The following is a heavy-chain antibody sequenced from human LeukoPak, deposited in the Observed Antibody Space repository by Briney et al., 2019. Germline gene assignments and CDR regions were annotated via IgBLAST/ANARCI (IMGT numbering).Heavy chain of an antibody. CDR2: ISGSGGST. V-gene: IGHV3-23*01. CDR1: GFTFSGYA. D-gene: IGHD4-17*01. Sequence: GGSLRLSCAASGFTFSGYAMSWVRQAPGKGLEWVSAISGSGGSTYYADSVKGRFTISRDNSKNTLYLQMNSLRAEDTAVYYCAKERDYGDEPNEYFQHWGQGTLVTVSS. CDR3: AKERDYGDEPNEYFQH. J-gene: IGHJ1*01.